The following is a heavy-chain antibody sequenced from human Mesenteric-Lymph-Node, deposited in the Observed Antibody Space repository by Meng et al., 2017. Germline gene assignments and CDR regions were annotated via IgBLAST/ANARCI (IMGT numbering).Heavy chain of an antibody. J-gene: IGHJ6*02. CDR1: GYFISSGYY. Sequence: SETLSLTCTVSGYFISSGYYWGWIRQPPGKGLEWIGSIYHSGSTYYNPSLKSRVTISVDTSKNQFSLKLSSVTAADTAVYYCAMGRGGIAAAGIHDYYYYGMDVWGQGTTVTVSS. D-gene: IGHD6-13*01. CDR2: IYHSGST. CDR3: AMGRGGIAAAGIHDYYYYGMDV. V-gene: IGHV4-38-2*02.